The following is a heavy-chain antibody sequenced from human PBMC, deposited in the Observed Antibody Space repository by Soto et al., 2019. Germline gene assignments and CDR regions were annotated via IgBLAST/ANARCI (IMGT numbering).Heavy chain of an antibody. CDR2: ISGSGGST. D-gene: IGHD3-3*01. J-gene: IGHJ6*02. CDR3: ASNYDFWSGYDYYYYYGMDV. Sequence: EVQLLESGGGLVQPGGSLRLSCAASGFTFSSYAMSWVRQAPGKGLEWVSAISGSGGSTYYADSVKGRFTISRDNSKNTLYLQMNSLRAEDTAVYYCASNYDFWSGYDYYYYYGMDVWGQGTTVTVSS. V-gene: IGHV3-23*01. CDR1: GFTFSSYA.